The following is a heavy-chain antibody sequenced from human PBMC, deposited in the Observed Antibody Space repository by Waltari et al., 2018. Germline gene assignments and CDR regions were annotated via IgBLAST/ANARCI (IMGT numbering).Heavy chain of an antibody. CDR2: MYYTGST. CDR1: GGSIGSNNYP. Sequence: QLQLQESGPGLVKPSETLSLTCTVPGGSIGSNNYPWVWVRQPPGKGLQWIGTMYYTGSTYYNPSLKSRVTISVDTSKNRFSLKLTSVTAADTAVYFCASRPEFTSGSAIDFWGQGTLVTVSS. CDR3: ASRPEFTSGSAIDF. D-gene: IGHD6-19*01. J-gene: IGHJ4*02. V-gene: IGHV4-39*02.